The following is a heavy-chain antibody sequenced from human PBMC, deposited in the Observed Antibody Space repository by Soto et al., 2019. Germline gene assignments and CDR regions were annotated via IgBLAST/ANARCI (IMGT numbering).Heavy chain of an antibody. CDR2: VHNGGST. Sequence: QLQLQESGPGLVKPSETLSLTCTVSGASVSSSSNYWGWIRQPPGKGLEWIGSVHNGGSTSYSPSLQSRVPIPADTSKNQFSLNLSSVTAADTAVYYCARGLSSPSATGVWGQGTLVTVSS. CDR1: GASVSSSSNY. CDR3: ARGLSSPSATGV. V-gene: IGHV4-39*01. D-gene: IGHD6-6*01. J-gene: IGHJ4*02.